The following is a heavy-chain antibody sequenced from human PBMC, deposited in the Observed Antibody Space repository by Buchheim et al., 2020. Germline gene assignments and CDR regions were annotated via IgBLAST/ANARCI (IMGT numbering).Heavy chain of an antibody. CDR2: INHSGST. Sequence: QVQLQQWGAGLLKPSETLSLTCAVYGGSFSGYYWSWIRQPPGKGLEWIGEINHSGSTNYNPSLKSRVTISVDTSTNQFSLKLSSVTAADTAVYYCARLRITMVRGVNTYYYYYYGMDVWDKGTT. J-gene: IGHJ6*04. V-gene: IGHV4-34*01. CDR1: GGSFSGYY. D-gene: IGHD3-10*01. CDR3: ARLRITMVRGVNTYYYYYYGMDV.